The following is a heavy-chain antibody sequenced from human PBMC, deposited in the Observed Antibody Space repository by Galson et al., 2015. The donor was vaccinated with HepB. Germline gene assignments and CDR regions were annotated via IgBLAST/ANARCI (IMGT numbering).Heavy chain of an antibody. D-gene: IGHD3-22*01. CDR2: IIPIFGTA. Sequence: SVKVSCKASGGTFSSYAISWVRQAPGQGLEWMGGIIPIFGTANYAQKFQGRVTITADESTSTAYMELSSLRSEDTAVYYCARDDSSGYYPFDYWGQGTLATVSS. V-gene: IGHV1-69*13. J-gene: IGHJ4*02. CDR1: GGTFSSYA. CDR3: ARDDSSGYYPFDY.